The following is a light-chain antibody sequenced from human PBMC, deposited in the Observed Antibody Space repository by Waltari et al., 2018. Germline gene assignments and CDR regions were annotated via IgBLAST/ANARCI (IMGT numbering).Light chain of an antibody. V-gene: IGKV2-29*02. CDR2: RVS. CDR3: MQALQTPWT. Sequence: DIVMTQTPLSLPVTPGEPASISCRSSQSLLNSNGNTYFYWFLQKPGQPPRLLIYRVSNRFSGVPDRFSGSGSGTDFTLKICLVEAEDVGVYYCMQALQTPWTFGQGTKVEIK. CDR1: QSLLNSNGNTY. J-gene: IGKJ1*01.